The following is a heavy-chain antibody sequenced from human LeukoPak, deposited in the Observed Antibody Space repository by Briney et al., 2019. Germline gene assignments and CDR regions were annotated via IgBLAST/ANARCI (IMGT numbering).Heavy chain of an antibody. J-gene: IGHJ4*02. CDR1: GGSISSYY. Sequence: PSETLSLTCTVSGGSISSYYWSWIWQPPGKGLEWIGYIYYSGSTNYNPSLKSRVTISVDTSKNQFSLKLSSVTAADTAVYYCARGRDYYDSSGYGYWGQGTLVTVSS. D-gene: IGHD3-22*01. V-gene: IGHV4-59*01. CDR2: IYYSGST. CDR3: ARGRDYYDSSGYGY.